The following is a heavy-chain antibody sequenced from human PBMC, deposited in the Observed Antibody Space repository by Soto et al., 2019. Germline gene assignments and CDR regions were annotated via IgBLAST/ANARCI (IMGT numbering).Heavy chain of an antibody. CDR3: ASTNTFTPYYFDY. Sequence: PSETLSLTCAVYGGSFSGYYWSWIRQPPGKGLEWIGEINHSGSTNYNPSLKSRVTISVDTSKNQFSLKLSSVTAADTAVYYCASTNTFTPYYFDYWGQGTLVTVSS. J-gene: IGHJ4*02. CDR1: GGSFSGYY. D-gene: IGHD3-3*01. V-gene: IGHV4-34*01. CDR2: INHSGST.